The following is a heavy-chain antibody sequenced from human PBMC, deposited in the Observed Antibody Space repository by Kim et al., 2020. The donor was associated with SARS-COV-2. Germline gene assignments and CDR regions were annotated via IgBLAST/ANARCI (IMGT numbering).Heavy chain of an antibody. CDR2: ISYSTNT. V-gene: IGHV4-39*01. Sequence: SETLSLSCTVSGGSFSSSNYYWGWIRQPPGKALEWIGSISYSTNTYYNPSLKSRVTISVDTSKKQISLKLSSVTAADTAVYYCARDHGSIRWFYYWGQGTLVTVSS. J-gene: IGHJ4*02. CDR3: ARDHGSIRWFYY. CDR1: GGSFSSSNYY. D-gene: IGHD2-2*01.